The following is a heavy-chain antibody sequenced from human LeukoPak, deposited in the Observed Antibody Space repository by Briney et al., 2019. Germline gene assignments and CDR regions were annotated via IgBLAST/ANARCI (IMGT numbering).Heavy chain of an antibody. CDR2: ISYDGSNK. Sequence: PGRSLKLSCAASGFTFSSYGMHWVRQAPGKGLEWVAVISYDGSNKYYADSVKGRFTISRDNSKNTLYLQMNSLRAEDTAVYYCAKSMGFGAYYYYGVDVWGQGTTVTVSS. D-gene: IGHD3-3*01. V-gene: IGHV3-30*18. CDR1: GFTFSSYG. CDR3: AKSMGFGAYYYYGVDV. J-gene: IGHJ6*02.